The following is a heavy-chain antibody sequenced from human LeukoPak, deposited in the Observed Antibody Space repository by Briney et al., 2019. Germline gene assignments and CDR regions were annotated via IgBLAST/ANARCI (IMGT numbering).Heavy chain of an antibody. V-gene: IGHV3-23*01. J-gene: IGHJ4*02. CDR3: ARFRRHSSGWYVFDY. CDR1: GFTFSSYA. D-gene: IGHD6-19*01. CDR2: ISGSGGST. Sequence: GGSLRLSCAASGFTFSSYAMSWVRQAPGKGLEWVSAISGSGGSTYYADSVKGRFTISRDNSKNTLYRQMNSLRAEDTAVYYCARFRRHSSGWYVFDYWGQGTLVTVSS.